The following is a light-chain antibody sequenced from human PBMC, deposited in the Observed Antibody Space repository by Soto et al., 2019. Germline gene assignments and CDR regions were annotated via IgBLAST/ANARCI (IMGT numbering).Light chain of an antibody. J-gene: IGKJ5*01. CDR2: DAF. V-gene: IGKV3-11*01. CDR3: QQRSNWIT. Sequence: EIVLTQSPATLSLSPGERDTQSCRASQSVSTYLGWYQQKPGQAPRLLIYDAFNRATGIPARFSGSGSGTYFTLTISSLEPEDFAVYYCQQRSNWITFGQGTRLEIK. CDR1: QSVSTY.